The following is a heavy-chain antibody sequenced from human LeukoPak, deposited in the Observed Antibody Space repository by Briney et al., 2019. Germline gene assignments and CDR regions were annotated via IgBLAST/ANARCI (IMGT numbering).Heavy chain of an antibody. CDR2: IRQDGSEK. J-gene: IGHJ4*02. D-gene: IGHD1-1*01. Sequence: GGSLRLSCAASGFTFSNYWMSWVRQAPGKGLEWVANIRQDGSEKYYVDSMRGRFTISRDNAKNSLYLQMSSLRAEDTAVYYCARSTAGLDYWGQGTLVTISS. CDR1: GFTFSNYW. V-gene: IGHV3-7*01. CDR3: ARSTAGLDY.